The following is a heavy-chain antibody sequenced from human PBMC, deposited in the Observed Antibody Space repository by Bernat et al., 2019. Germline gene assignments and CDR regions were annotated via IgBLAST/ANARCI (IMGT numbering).Heavy chain of an antibody. CDR3: ARARGSFYYYGMDV. J-gene: IGHJ6*02. Sequence: VQLVESGGGVVQPGRSLRLSCAASGFTFSSYGMHWVRQAPGKGLEWVSAISGGGGSTYYADSVKGRFTISRDNSKNTLDLQLNSLRAEDTAVYYCARARGSFYYYGMDVWGQGTTVTVSS. CDR1: GFTFSSYG. D-gene: IGHD6-13*01. CDR2: ISGGGGST. V-gene: IGHV3-23*04.